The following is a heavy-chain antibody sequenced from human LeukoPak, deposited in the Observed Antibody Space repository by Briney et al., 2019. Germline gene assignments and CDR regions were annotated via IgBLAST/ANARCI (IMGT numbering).Heavy chain of an antibody. Sequence: PGGSLRLSCAASGFTFSTYTMNWVRQAPGKGLEWVSSISSSSSYIYYADSVKGRFTISRDNAKNSLYLQMNSLRAEDTALYYCAKDMGDGYGGVRAFDYWGQGTLVTVSS. CDR1: GFTFSTYT. D-gene: IGHD5-24*01. V-gene: IGHV3-21*04. J-gene: IGHJ4*02. CDR2: ISSSSSYI. CDR3: AKDMGDGYGGVRAFDY.